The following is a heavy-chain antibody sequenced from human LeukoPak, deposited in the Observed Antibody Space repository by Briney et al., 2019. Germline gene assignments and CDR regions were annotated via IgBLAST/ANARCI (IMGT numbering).Heavy chain of an antibody. CDR3: VTLRLVGATSFDY. CDR1: GFTFSNAW. CDR2: IKSETDAGTT. Sequence: GGSLRLSCAASGFTFSNAWMSWVRQAPGKGLEWVGRIKSETDAGTTDYAAPVQGRFAISRDDLSSTLYLQKNSLQTEDTAVYYCVTLRLVGATSFDYWGRGTLVTVSS. D-gene: IGHD1-26*01. J-gene: IGHJ4*02. V-gene: IGHV3-15*01.